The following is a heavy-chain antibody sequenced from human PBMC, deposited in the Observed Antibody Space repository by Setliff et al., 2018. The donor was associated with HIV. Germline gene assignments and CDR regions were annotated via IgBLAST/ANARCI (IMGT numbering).Heavy chain of an antibody. D-gene: IGHD3-10*01. V-gene: IGHV4-61*02. Sequence: SETLSLTCTVSGDSISGGSSYWSWIRQPAGKGLEWIGRIYTSGNTNYNPSLKSRVTMSGDTSKNQFSLNLTSVTAADTAVYFCARGLGRGSGTYYNPPGYWGPGTLVTVSS. CDR1: GDSISGGSSY. CDR3: ARGLGRGSGTYYNPPGY. CDR2: IYTSGNT. J-gene: IGHJ4*02.